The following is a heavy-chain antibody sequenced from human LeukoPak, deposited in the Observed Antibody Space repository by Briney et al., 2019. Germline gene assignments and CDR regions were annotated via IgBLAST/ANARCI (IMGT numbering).Heavy chain of an antibody. J-gene: IGHJ5*02. V-gene: IGHV3-30*04. CDR1: GFTFSSYA. CDR3: ARDRLTTRMGWFDP. D-gene: IGHD4-11*01. Sequence: VGSLRLSCAASGFTFSSYAMHWVRQAPGKGLEWVAVISYDGSNKYYADSVKGRFTISRDNSKNTLYLQMNSLRTEDTAVYYCARDRLTTRMGWFDPWGQGALVTVSS. CDR2: ISYDGSNK.